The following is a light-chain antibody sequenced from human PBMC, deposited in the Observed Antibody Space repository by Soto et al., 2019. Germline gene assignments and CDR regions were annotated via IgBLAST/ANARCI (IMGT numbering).Light chain of an antibody. J-gene: IGKJ4*01. CDR3: QQHNNWPPLS. V-gene: IGKV3-15*01. CDR1: QSINGN. Sequence: EIVMTQSPATLSVSPGERATLSCRASQSINGNLAWYQQKPGQAPRLLIYGASTRATGIPGRFSGSGSGTEFTLTISSLQSEDVAVYYCQQHNNWPPLSFDGGTKVEIK. CDR2: GAS.